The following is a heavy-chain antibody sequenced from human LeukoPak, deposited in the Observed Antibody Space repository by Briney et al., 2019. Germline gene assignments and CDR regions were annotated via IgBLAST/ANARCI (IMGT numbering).Heavy chain of an antibody. CDR3: ARDQVVVVQAAPRYLYGMDV. D-gene: IGHD2-2*01. J-gene: IGHJ6*02. V-gene: IGHV4-4*07. Sequence: SETLSLTCTVSGGSISSYYWSWIRQPAGKGLEWIGRIYTSGSTNYNPSLKSRVTMSVDMSKNQFSLKLSSVTAADTAVYYCARDQVVVVQAAPRYLYGMDVWGQGTTVTVSS. CDR2: IYTSGST. CDR1: GGSISSYY.